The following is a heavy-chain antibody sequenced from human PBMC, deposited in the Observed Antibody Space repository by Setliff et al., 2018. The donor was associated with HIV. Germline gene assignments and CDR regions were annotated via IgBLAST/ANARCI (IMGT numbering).Heavy chain of an antibody. Sequence: SVKVSCKASGFTFTDSAVQWVRQTRGQRLEWIGWIVVGRGNTNYAQQFQGRVTITRDMSTSTAYMELSSLRSEDTAVYYCVADPSISMVRGLILGSTFDIWGQGTMATVSS. D-gene: IGHD3-10*01. CDR2: IVVGRGNT. J-gene: IGHJ3*02. CDR1: GFTFTDSA. CDR3: VADPSISMVRGLILGSTFDI. V-gene: IGHV1-58*01.